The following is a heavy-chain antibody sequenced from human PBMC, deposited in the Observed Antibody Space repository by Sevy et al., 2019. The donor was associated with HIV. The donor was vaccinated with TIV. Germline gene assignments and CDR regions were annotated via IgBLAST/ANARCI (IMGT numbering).Heavy chain of an antibody. V-gene: IGHV3-23*01. J-gene: IGHJ4*02. CDR3: AKDAAIRRPLTGTDY. CDR2: ISGSGDST. D-gene: IGHD6-13*01. CDR1: GITFSSYA. Sequence: GGSLRLSCAASGITFSSYAMTWVRQAPGKGLQWVSGISGSGDSTYYADSVKGRFTISRDNSKNTLYLQMNSLRAEDTAVYYCAKDAAIRRPLTGTDYWGQGTLVTVSS.